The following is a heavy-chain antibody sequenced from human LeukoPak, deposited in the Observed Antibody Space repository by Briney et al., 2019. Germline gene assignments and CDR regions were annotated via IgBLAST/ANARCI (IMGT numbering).Heavy chain of an antibody. CDR2: ISPNSGDK. Sequence: ASVKVSCKASGYTFTGYYMHWVRQAPGQGLEWMGWISPNSGDKKYAQKFQGRVTMTTDTSTSTAYMELRSLRSDDTAVYYCARRLYYYDSSGSAAADYWGQGTLVTVSS. D-gene: IGHD3-22*01. CDR3: ARRLYYYDSSGSAAADY. J-gene: IGHJ4*02. V-gene: IGHV1-2*02. CDR1: GYTFTGYY.